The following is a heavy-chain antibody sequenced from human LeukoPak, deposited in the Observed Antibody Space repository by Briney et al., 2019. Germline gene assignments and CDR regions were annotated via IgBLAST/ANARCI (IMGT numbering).Heavy chain of an antibody. V-gene: IGHV4-59*06. CDR1: GGSISSYY. CDR2: IYYSGST. J-gene: IGHJ4*02. CDR3: AASVRYDSSGYYS. Sequence: NSSETLSLTCTVSGGSISSYYWSWIRQPPGKGLEWIGYIYYSGSTYYNPSLKSRVTISVDTSKNQFSLKLSSVTAADTAVYYCAASVRYDSSGYYSWGQGTLVTVSS. D-gene: IGHD3-22*01.